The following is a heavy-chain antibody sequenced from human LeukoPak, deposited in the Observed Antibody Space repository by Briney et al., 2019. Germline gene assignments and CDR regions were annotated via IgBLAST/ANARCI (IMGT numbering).Heavy chain of an antibody. Sequence: GGSLRLSCEVSGFTFSSNAMHWVRQAPGKGLEWVAVMSYDGSNKNFADSVKGRFTVSRDNSKHTLYLHMNSLRSDDTAMYYCATGGKFDFWSGYHIDNWGQGTLVTVSS. J-gene: IGHJ4*02. D-gene: IGHD3-3*01. V-gene: IGHV3-30*04. CDR1: GFTFSSNA. CDR2: MSYDGSNK. CDR3: ATGGKFDFWSGYHIDN.